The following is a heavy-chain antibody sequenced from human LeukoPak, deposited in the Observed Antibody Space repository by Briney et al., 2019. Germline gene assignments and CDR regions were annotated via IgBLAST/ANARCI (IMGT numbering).Heavy chain of an antibody. V-gene: IGHV3-23*01. D-gene: IGHD3-22*01. CDR1: GFTFSSYA. CDR3: ARPGRDDSRGYYWYFDL. J-gene: IGHJ2*01. CDR2: ISGSGGST. Sequence: GGSLRLSCAASGFTFSSYAMSWVRQAPGKGLEWVSAISGSGGSTYYADSVKGRFTISRDNAKNSLYLQMNSLRAEDTAVYYCARPGRDDSRGYYWYFDLWGRGTLVTVSS.